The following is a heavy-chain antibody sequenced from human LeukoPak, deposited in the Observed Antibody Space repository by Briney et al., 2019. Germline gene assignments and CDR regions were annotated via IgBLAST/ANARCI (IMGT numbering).Heavy chain of an antibody. D-gene: IGHD6-6*01. CDR1: GYTFTGNF. J-gene: IGHJ6*03. V-gene: IGHV1-2*02. CDR2: INPNSGGT. CDR3: ARDGSIADYYYYYYYMDV. Sequence: VASVKISCKTSGYTFTGNFMHWVRQAPGQGLEWMGWINPNSGGTNYAQKFQGRVTMTRDTSISTAYMELSRLRSDDTAVYYCARDGSIADYYYYYYYMDVWAKGTTLTVSS.